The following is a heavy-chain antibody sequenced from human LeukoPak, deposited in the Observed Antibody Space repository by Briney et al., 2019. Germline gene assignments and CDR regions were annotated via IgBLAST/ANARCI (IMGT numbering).Heavy chain of an antibody. V-gene: IGHV3-53*01. CDR2: IYSGGST. CDR3: AREGVVPAAIHHYMDV. J-gene: IGHJ6*03. D-gene: IGHD2-2*01. Sequence: PGGSLRLSCAASGFTVSSNYMSWVRQAPGKGLEWVSVIYSGGSTYYADSVKGRFTISRDNSKNTLYLQMNSLRAEDTAVYYCAREGVVPAAIHHYMDVWGKGTTVTVSS. CDR1: GFTVSSNY.